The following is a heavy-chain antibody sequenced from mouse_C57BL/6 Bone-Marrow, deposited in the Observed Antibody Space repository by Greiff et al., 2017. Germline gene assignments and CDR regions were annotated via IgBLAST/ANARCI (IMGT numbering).Heavy chain of an antibody. CDR2: IYPGDGDT. J-gene: IGHJ3*01. CDR1: GYAFSSYW. CDR3: ARGAY. V-gene: IGHV1-80*01. Sequence: QVQLKESGAELVKRGASVKISCKASGYAFSSYWMNWVKQRPGKSLEWIGQIYPGDGDTNYNGKFKGKATLTADKSSSTAYMQLSSLTSDDSAVYFCARGAYWGQGTLVTVSA.